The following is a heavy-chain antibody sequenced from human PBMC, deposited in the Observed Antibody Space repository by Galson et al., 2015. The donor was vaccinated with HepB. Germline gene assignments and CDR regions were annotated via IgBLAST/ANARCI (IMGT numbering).Heavy chain of an antibody. CDR3: AKDSDDYAIDY. J-gene: IGHJ4*02. V-gene: IGHV3-74*01. D-gene: IGHD4-17*01. Sequence: SLRLSCAASGFTFSRFWMHWVRQGPGKGLVCVSRINTDGSDTSYADSVKGRFTISRDNANNMLYLQMNSLRAEDTAVYYCAKDSDDYAIDYWGQGTLVAVSS. CDR1: GFTFSRFW. CDR2: INTDGSDT.